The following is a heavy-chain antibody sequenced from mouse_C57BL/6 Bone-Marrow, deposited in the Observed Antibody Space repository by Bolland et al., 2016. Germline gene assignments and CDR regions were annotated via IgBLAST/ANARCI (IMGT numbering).Heavy chain of an antibody. CDR3: ANLPGGMDY. Sequence: TNYNEKFKGKATFTADTSSNTAYMQLSSLTTEDSAIYYCANLPGGMDYWGQGTLV. J-gene: IGHJ3*01. CDR2: T. D-gene: IGHD4-1*01. V-gene: IGHV1-9*01.